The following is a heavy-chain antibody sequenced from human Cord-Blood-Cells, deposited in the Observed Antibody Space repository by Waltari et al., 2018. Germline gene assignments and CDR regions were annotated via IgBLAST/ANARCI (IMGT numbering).Heavy chain of an antibody. Sequence: QMPLVQSGAEVMKPGASVMVSCKASGYTLPTYDIHWVRPATGQGLEWMGWMNPNSGNTGYAQKFQGRVTMTRNTSISTAYMELSSLRSEDTAVYYCAIVGATDYWGQGTLVTVSS. D-gene: IGHD1-26*01. CDR2: MNPNSGNT. J-gene: IGHJ4*02. V-gene: IGHV1-8*01. CDR1: GYTLPTYD. CDR3: AIVGATDY.